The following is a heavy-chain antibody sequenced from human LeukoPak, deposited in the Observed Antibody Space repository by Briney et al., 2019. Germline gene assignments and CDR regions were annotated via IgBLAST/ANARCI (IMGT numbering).Heavy chain of an antibody. J-gene: IGHJ4*02. CDR1: GFSLSTSGMR. CDR2: IDWDDDK. CDR3: ARISHYGSGTWSDY. D-gene: IGHD3-10*01. V-gene: IGHV2-70*04. Sequence: SGPTLVNPTQALTLTCTFSGFSLSTSGMRVSWIRQPPGKALEWLARIDWDDDKFYSTSLKTRLTISKDTSKNQVVLTMTNMDPVDTATYYCARISHYGSGTWSDYWGQGTLVTVSS.